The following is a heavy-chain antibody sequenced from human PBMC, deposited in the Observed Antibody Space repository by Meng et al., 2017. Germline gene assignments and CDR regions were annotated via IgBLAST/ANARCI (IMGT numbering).Heavy chain of an antibody. V-gene: IGHV4-59*01. J-gene: IGHJ4*02. D-gene: IGHD2-8*02. CDR2: IYYSGST. CDR3: ARGTGGWYYFDY. CDR1: GGSISSYY. Sequence: QGQLQESGPGLVKPSETLSLTCTVSGGSISSYYWSWIRQPPGKGLEWIGYIYYSGSTNYNPSLKSRVTISVDTSKNQFSLKLSSVTAADTAVYYCARGTGGWYYFDYWGQGTLVTVSS.